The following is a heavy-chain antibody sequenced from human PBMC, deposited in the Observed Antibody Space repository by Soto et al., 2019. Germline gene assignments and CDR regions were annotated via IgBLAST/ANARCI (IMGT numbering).Heavy chain of an antibody. CDR1: GGTFSSYT. Sequence: QVQLVQSGAEVKKPESSVKVSCKASGGTFSSYTISWVRQAPGQGLEWMGRIIPILGIANYAQKFQGRVTITADKSTSTAYMELSSLRSEDTAVYYCARDKYVGATNPPLDYWGQGTLVTVSS. CDR3: ARDKYVGATNPPLDY. V-gene: IGHV1-69*08. CDR2: IIPILGIA. J-gene: IGHJ4*02. D-gene: IGHD1-26*01.